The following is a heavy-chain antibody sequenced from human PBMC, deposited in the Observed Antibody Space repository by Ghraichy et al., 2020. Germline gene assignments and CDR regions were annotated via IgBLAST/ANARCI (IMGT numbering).Heavy chain of an antibody. CDR2: ISGSGSKT. CDR1: GFTFSGYA. J-gene: IGHJ4*02. V-gene: IGHV3-23*01. Sequence: GGSLRLSCAASGFTFSGYALSWVRQAPGKGLEWVAAISGSGSKTYYADSVKGRFTISRDYSKNTLYLQMNSLGVEDTALYYCAKDSSGYYRPFDFWGQGTLVTVSS. D-gene: IGHD3-22*01. CDR3: AKDSSGYYRPFDF.